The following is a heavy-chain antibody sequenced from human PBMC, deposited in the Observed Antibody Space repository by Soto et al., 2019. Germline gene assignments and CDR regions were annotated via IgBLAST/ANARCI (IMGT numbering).Heavy chain of an antibody. CDR2: ISWNSGSI. Sequence: GGSLRLSCAASGFTFDDCAMHWVRQAPGKGLEWVSGISWNSGSIGYADSVKGRFTISRDNAKNSLYLQMNSLRAEDTALYYCVRGGVLRYFDWSSYFDYWGQGTLVT. D-gene: IGHD3-9*01. V-gene: IGHV3-9*01. CDR3: VRGGVLRYFDWSSYFDY. J-gene: IGHJ4*02. CDR1: GFTFDDCA.